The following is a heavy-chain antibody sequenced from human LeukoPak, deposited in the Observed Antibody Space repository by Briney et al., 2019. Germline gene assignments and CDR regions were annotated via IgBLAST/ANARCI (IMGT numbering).Heavy chain of an antibody. J-gene: IGHJ4*02. D-gene: IGHD2-21*02. V-gene: IGHV3-53*01. CDR3: ARVSHYPYMRVTVGSFDY. CDR2: IYSGGST. CDR1: GFTVSSNY. Sequence: GGSLRLSCAASGFTVSSNYMSWVRQAPGKGLEWVSVIYSGGSTYYADSVKGRFTISRDNSKNTLYLQMNSLRAEDTAVYYYARVSHYPYMRVTVGSFDYWGQGTLVTVSS.